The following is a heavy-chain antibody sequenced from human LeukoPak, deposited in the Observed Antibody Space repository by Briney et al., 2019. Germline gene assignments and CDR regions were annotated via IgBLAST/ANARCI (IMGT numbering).Heavy chain of an antibody. D-gene: IGHD2-2*01. Sequence: SETLSLTCTVSGGSISSYYWSWIRQPPGKGLEWIGFIYYSGSTNYNPSLKSRVTISVDTSKNQFSLKLSSVTAADTAVYYFARDVVVVPRSSPNPLVDVWGKGTTVTVSS. CDR3: ARDVVVVPRSSPNPLVDV. V-gene: IGHV4-59*01. CDR1: GGSISSYY. J-gene: IGHJ6*04. CDR2: IYYSGST.